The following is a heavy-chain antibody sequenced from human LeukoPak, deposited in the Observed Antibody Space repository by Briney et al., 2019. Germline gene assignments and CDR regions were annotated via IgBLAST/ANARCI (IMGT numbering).Heavy chain of an antibody. Sequence: GGSLRLSCAASGFTFSTYEMNWVRQAPGKGLEWVSYISSSGSTIYYADSVKGRFTISRDNAKNSLYLQMNTLRAEDTAVFYCASGIDTPMVGSHYGMDVWGKGTTVTVSS. D-gene: IGHD5-18*01. CDR3: ASGIDTPMVGSHYGMDV. CDR2: ISSSGSTI. CDR1: GFTFSTYE. J-gene: IGHJ6*04. V-gene: IGHV3-48*03.